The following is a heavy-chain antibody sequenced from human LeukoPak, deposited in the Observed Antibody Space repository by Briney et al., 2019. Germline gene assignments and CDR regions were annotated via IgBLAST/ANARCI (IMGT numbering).Heavy chain of an antibody. Sequence: GGSLRLSCVASGFTFGKYWMSWVRQAPGKGLEWVANIKLDGSEKNYVDSVKGRFTISRDNTKNSLYLQMNSLRAEDTAVYYCARVADFLYYYDSSGVLDYWGQGTLVTVSS. D-gene: IGHD3-22*01. J-gene: IGHJ4*02. V-gene: IGHV3-7*01. CDR3: ARVADFLYYYDSSGVLDY. CDR1: GFTFGKYW. CDR2: IKLDGSEK.